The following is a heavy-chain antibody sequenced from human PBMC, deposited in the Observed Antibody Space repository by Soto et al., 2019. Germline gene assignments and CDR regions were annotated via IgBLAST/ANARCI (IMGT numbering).Heavy chain of an antibody. Sequence: AAEVKCIDHCGSWISKKQVKGLEWVSYISSSGSTIYYADSVKGRFTISRDNAKNSLYLQMNSLRAEDTAVYYCARDHFHLDTAMACAYWVQGTPV. J-gene: IGHJ1*01. CDR1: EVKCIDHC. D-gene: IGHD5-18*01. CDR2: ISSSGSTI. CDR3: ARDHFHLDTAMACAY. V-gene: IGHV3-11*01.